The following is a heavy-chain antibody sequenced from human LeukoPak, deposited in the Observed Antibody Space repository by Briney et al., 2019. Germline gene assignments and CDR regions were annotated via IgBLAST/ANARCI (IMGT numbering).Heavy chain of an antibody. V-gene: IGHV1-2*02. Sequence: GASVKVSCKASGYTFTGYYVHWVRPAPGQGIEWMGWINPNSGGTNYAQKFQGRVTMTRDKSISPAYLELSRLRSDDTAVYYCAKEGGYCSSGTCYPWWFDPWGQGTLVTVSS. J-gene: IGHJ5*02. CDR2: INPNSGGT. D-gene: IGHD2-15*01. CDR3: AKEGGYCSSGTCYPWWFDP. CDR1: GYTFTGYY.